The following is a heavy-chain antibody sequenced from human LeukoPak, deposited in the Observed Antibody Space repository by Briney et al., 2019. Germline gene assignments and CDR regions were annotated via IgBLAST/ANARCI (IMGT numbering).Heavy chain of an antibody. CDR3: ARDGAFDI. J-gene: IGHJ3*02. CDR1: GYTFTDYY. CDR2: INPNSGAT. Sequence: ASVKVSCKAAGYTFTDYYMHWVRHAPGQGLEWMGWINPNSGATNYAQKFQGRVTLTRDTSISTAYMELSRLTSDDTAVYYCARDGAFDIWGQGTMVTVSS. V-gene: IGHV1-2*02.